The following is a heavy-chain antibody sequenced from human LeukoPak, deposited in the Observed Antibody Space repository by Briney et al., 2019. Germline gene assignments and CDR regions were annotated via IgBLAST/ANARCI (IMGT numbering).Heavy chain of an antibody. V-gene: IGHV3-23*01. J-gene: IGHJ4*02. D-gene: IGHD3-3*01. CDR3: AKDWEGLSWGHDLEFFGY. Sequence: GGSLRLSCAASGFSFNDYAMSWVRQAPGKGLEWVSAISGGGGTTYYADSVKGRFTISRDNSKNTLFLQMNSLRAEDTAVYYFAKDWEGLSWGHDLEFFGYWGQGTLVTVSS. CDR1: GFSFNDYA. CDR2: ISGGGGTT.